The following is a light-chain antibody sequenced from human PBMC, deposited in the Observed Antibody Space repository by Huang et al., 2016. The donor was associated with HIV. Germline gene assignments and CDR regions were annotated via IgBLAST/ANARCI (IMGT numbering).Light chain of an antibody. J-gene: IGKJ1*01. CDR2: DAS. CDR1: QDISNY. V-gene: IGKV1-33*01. CDR3: QHYDNLRT. Sequence: DIQMTQSPSSLSASVGDRVTITCQASQDISNYLNLYQQKPGKAPKLLIYDASNLETVVSSRFSGSGSGTYFTFTISSLQPEDIATYYCQHYDNLRTFGQGTKVEIK.